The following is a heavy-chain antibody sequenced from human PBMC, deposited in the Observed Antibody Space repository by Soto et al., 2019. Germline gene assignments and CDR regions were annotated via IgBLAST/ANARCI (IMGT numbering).Heavy chain of an antibody. Sequence: EVQLVESGGGLVQPGGSLRLSCAASGFTFSSYSMNWVRQAPGKGLEWVSYISSTSSIIYYADSVKGRFTISRDNAKNSLYLQMNSMRAEDTAVYYCARDLGWLIPPQPFDYWGQGTLVTGSS. J-gene: IGHJ4*02. D-gene: IGHD6-19*01. CDR1: GFTFSSYS. CDR2: ISSTSSII. CDR3: ARDLGWLIPPQPFDY. V-gene: IGHV3-48*01.